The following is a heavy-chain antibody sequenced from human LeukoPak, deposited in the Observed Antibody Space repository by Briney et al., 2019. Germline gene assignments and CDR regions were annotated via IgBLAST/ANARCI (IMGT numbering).Heavy chain of an antibody. D-gene: IGHD6-19*01. CDR1: GFTFSSYS. V-gene: IGHV3-21*01. J-gene: IGHJ4*02. CDR3: ARALGEWLTLYYFDY. CDR2: ISTSSSYI. Sequence: GGSLRLSCAVSGFTFSSYSMNWVRQAPGKGLEWVSFISTSSSYIYYADSVRGRFTISRDNAKNSLYLQMNSLRAEDTAVYYCARALGEWLTLYYFDYWGQGTLVTVSS.